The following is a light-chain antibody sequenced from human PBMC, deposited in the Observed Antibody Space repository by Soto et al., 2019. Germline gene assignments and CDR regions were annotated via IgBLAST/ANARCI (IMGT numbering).Light chain of an antibody. Sequence: EIVMTQSPLSLPVTPGEPASISCSASQSLLHSNGYTYLDWYLQKPGQSPQLLIYMGSNRASGAPDRITAGGSGTDCTLKISSVEADDVGGYYCMQTLQTRTFGQATMVEIK. CDR2: MGS. CDR3: MQTLQTRT. J-gene: IGKJ1*01. CDR1: QSLLHSNGYTY. V-gene: IGKV2-28*01.